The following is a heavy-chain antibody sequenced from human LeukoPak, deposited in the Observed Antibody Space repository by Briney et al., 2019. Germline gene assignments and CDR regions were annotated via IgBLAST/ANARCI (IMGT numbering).Heavy chain of an antibody. CDR2: INPNSGGT. Sequence: GASVKVSCKASGYTFTGYYMHWVRQAPGQGLEWMGRINPNSGGTNYAQKFQGRVTMTRDTSISTAYMELSRLRSDDTAVYYCAREAAAGTSAFDVWGQGTMVTVSS. V-gene: IGHV1-2*06. J-gene: IGHJ3*01. CDR1: GYTFTGYY. CDR3: AREAAAGTSAFDV. D-gene: IGHD6-13*01.